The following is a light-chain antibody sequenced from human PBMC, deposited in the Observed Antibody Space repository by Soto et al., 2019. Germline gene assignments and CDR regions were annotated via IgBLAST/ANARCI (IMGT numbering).Light chain of an antibody. Sequence: DIQMTQSPSSLSASVGDRVTITCRASQSISSYLNWYQQKPGKAPNLLIHAAFNLQSGVPSRFSGSGSGPDFTLTISSLQPEDFATYYCQQSYSSPPTFGQGTKVDIK. CDR3: QQSYSSPPT. CDR1: QSISSY. CDR2: AAF. J-gene: IGKJ1*01. V-gene: IGKV1-39*01.